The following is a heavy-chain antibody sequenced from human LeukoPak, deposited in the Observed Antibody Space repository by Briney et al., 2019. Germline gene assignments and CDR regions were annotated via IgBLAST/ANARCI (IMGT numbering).Heavy chain of an antibody. D-gene: IGHD3-16*01. CDR3: AGGGSGWYFDY. V-gene: IGHV5-51*03. J-gene: IGHJ4*02. CDR2: IYPGDSDP. CDR1: VYSFTSYW. Sequence: GQPLKISCKRSVYSFTSYWIGWLRKIPGKGLEGMGIIYPGDSDPSYSPTFQGQVTISAENSIRTAYLQWSSLEASDTALYYCAGGGSGWYFDYWGQGTLVTVSS.